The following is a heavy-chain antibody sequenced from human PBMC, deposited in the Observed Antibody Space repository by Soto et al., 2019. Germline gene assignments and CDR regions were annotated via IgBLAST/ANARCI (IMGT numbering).Heavy chain of an antibody. CDR3: ILRENSSRGPIY. CDR1: GFSVTTSGMT. J-gene: IGHJ4*02. D-gene: IGHD6-13*01. Sequence: QITLKESGPTLVKPTQTLTLTCTVSGFSVTTSGMTLGWFRQPPGKAPEWLALGYGYSPSRQSRLTFTKDTPKNQVVLTMTNMNPADTATYCCILRENSSRGPIYWGQGILVTVSS. CDR2: GYG. V-gene: IGHV2-5*01.